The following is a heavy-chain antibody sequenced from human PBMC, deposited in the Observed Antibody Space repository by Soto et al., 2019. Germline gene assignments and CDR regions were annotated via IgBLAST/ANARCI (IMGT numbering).Heavy chain of an antibody. CDR3: AIGVGELSTSFYYYGIDV. Sequence: QVQLVQSGAEVRQPGSSVRVSCKATGGTFNTHSFNWVRQAPGQGLEWVGGFIPLFAATNSAKRLRGRVTFAADKTTSTVYMGLGGLKCEDIGIYYCAIGVGELSTSFYYYGIDVWGQGTTITVSS. CDR1: GGTFNTHS. J-gene: IGHJ6*02. D-gene: IGHD1-26*01. CDR2: FIPLFAAT. V-gene: IGHV1-69*06.